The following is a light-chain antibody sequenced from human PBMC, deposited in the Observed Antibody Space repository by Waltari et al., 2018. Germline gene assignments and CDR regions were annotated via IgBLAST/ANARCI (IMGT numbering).Light chain of an antibody. Sequence: DIVMTQTPLSLPITAGEPASITCRSSQSILHSNGNTYLHWYLQKPGQSPQLLIYGGSNRASGVPDRFTGSGSGTDFTLTISKVEAEDVGVYYCVQAIAFPLTFGGGTKVEIK. J-gene: IGKJ4*01. CDR3: VQAIAFPLT. CDR1: QSILHSNGNTY. CDR2: GGS. V-gene: IGKV2-40*01.